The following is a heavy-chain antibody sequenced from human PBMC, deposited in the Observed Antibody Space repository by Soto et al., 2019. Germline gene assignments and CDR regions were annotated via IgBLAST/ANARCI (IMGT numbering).Heavy chain of an antibody. D-gene: IGHD1-1*01. Sequence: EVHLLESGGGLVQPGGSLRLSCAASGFTFSSSAMGWVRQGPGKGLEWVSLISGNSRSTYYVDSVKGRFTISRDNSKNTLYLQLNSLRAEDTAVYYCATQDFRGTTGTTWGQGTLVTVSS. CDR1: GFTFSSSA. V-gene: IGHV3-23*01. CDR3: ATQDFRGTTGTT. CDR2: ISGNSRST. J-gene: IGHJ4*02.